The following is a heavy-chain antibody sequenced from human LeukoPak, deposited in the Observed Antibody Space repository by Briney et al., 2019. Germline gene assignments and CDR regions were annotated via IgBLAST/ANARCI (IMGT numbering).Heavy chain of an antibody. J-gene: IGHJ4*02. CDR2: IKGDETQK. D-gene: IGHD1-1*01. V-gene: IGHV3-7*01. CDR3: ARLFGGVTTYDY. Sequence: GGSLRLSCRVSGFTFSAFWMSWVRQAPGRGLEWAASIKGDETQKHYLDSVKGRFTISRDNAKNSLYLQMDSLRAEDTALCYCARLFGGVTTYDYWGQGTLVTVSS. CDR1: GFTFSAFW.